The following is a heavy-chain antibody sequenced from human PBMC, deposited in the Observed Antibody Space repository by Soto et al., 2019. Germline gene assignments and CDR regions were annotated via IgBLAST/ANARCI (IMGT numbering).Heavy chain of an antibody. V-gene: IGHV4-34*01. CDR3: ARARRMATIRYDY. J-gene: IGHJ4*02. CDR1: GGSFSGYY. CDR2: INHSGST. Sequence: QVQLQQWGAGLLKPSETLSLTCAVYGGSFSGYYWSWIRQPPGKGLEWIGEINHSGSTNYNPSLKSQVTKSVDTSKNQFSLTLSSVTAADTAVYYCARARRMATIRYDYWGQGTLVTVSS. D-gene: IGHD5-12*01.